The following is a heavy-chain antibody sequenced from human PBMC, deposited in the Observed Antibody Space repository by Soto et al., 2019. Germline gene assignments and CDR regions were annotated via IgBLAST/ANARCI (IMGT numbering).Heavy chain of an antibody. D-gene: IGHD3-9*01. V-gene: IGHV1-69*06. Sequence: QVQLVQSGAEVKKPGTSVKVSCKASGGTFSSYAISWVRQAPGQGLEWMGGIIPIFGTANYAQKFQGRVTIIADKSTSTAYMELSSLRSEDTAVYYCARDVDYDILTGYPRAGMDVWGQGTTVTVSS. CDR3: ARDVDYDILTGYPRAGMDV. CDR1: GGTFSSYA. CDR2: IIPIFGTA. J-gene: IGHJ6*02.